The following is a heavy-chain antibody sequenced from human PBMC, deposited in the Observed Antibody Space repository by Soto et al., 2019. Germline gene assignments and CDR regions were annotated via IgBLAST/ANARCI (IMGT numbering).Heavy chain of an antibody. CDR1: GFTFSSYS. CDR3: EREALSYCGGDCYPNWFDP. D-gene: IGHD2-21*02. J-gene: IGHJ5*02. Sequence: GGSLRLSCAASGFTFSSYSMNWVRQAPGKGLEWVSYISSSSSTIYYADSVKGRFTISRDNAKNSLYLQMNSLRDEDTAVYYCEREALSYCGGDCYPNWFDPWGQGTLVTVSS. V-gene: IGHV3-48*02. CDR2: ISSSSSTI.